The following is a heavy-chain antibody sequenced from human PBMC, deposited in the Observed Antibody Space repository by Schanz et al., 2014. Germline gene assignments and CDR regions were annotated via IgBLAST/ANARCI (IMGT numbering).Heavy chain of an antibody. Sequence: EVQLVESGGGVVRPGGSLRLSCAASGFTLSSYWMHWVRQAPGKGLEWVSCTNGDGTKANYADSVKGRITISRDNAKKPLSLLMIRLRAEDTAVYYCAGANYRRKIDFDYWGRGTLVAVSS. D-gene: IGHD1-26*01. CDR1: GFTLSSYW. V-gene: IGHV3-74*02. CDR3: AGANYRRKIDFDY. CDR2: TNGDGTKA. J-gene: IGHJ4*02.